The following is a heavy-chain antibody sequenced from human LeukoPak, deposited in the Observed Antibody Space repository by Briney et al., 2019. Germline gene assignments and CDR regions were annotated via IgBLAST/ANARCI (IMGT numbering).Heavy chain of an antibody. J-gene: IGHJ4*02. V-gene: IGHV3-30*02. D-gene: IGHD3-10*01. Sequence: GGSLRLSCAASGFTFSIYDMHWVRQAPGKGLEWVASIHFDGGIEYYADSVKRRFTISRDNSKNTLYLQMNSLKTEDTAVYYCANYGSGSSDYWGQGTLVTVSS. CDR1: GFTFSIYD. CDR2: IHFDGGIE. CDR3: ANYGSGSSDY.